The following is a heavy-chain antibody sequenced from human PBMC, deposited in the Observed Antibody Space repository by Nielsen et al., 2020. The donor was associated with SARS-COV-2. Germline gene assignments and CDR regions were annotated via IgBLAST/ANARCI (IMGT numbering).Heavy chain of an antibody. CDR3: ARDQISRDGYIPNSYYFDY. Sequence: WVRQAPGQGLEWMGWMNPNSGNTGYAQKFQGRVTMTRNTSISTAYMELSSLRSEDTAVYYCARDQISRDGYIPNSYYFDYWGQGTLVTVFS. CDR2: MNPNSGNT. V-gene: IGHV1-8*01. D-gene: IGHD5-24*01. J-gene: IGHJ4*02.